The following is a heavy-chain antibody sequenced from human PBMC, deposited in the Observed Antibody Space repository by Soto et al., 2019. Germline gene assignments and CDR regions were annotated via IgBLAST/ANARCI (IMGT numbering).Heavy chain of an antibody. V-gene: IGHV3-23*01. J-gene: IGHJ4*02. CDR2: ISGSGGST. CDR1: GFTFSSYA. Sequence: GESLKISCAASGFTFSSYAMSWVRQAPGKGLEWVSAISGSGGSTYYADSVKGRFTISRDNSKNTLYLQMNSLRAEDTAVYYCAKGVSKYYYGSGSSIDYWGQGTLVTVSS. D-gene: IGHD3-10*01. CDR3: AKGVSKYYYGSGSSIDY.